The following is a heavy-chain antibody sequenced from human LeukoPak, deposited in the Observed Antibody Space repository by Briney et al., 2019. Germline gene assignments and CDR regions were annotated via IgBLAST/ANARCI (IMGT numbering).Heavy chain of an antibody. CDR2: IKQDGSEK. D-gene: IGHD3-22*01. V-gene: IGHV3-7*01. Sequence: GGSLTLSCAASGFSFSNYWMSWVRQAPGEGLEWVANIKQDGSEKHYVDSVKGRFTVSRDNAKNSLYLQMKSLRAEDTALYYCARAGHYDTTWYQWGQGTLVTVSS. J-gene: IGHJ4*02. CDR3: ARAGHYDTTWYQ. CDR1: GFSFSNYW.